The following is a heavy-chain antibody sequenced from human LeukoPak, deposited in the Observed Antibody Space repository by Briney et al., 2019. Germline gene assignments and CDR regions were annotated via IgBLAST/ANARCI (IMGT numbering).Heavy chain of an antibody. CDR3: AKDRDQQQLVLQNFDY. Sequence: GGSLRLSCAASGFTFSSYAMSWVRQAPGKGLEWVSAISGSGGSTYYADSVKGRFTISRDNSKNTVYLQMNSLRAEDTAVYYCAKDRDQQQLVLQNFDYWGQGTLVTVSS. CDR2: ISGSGGST. D-gene: IGHD6-13*01. J-gene: IGHJ4*02. CDR1: GFTFSSYA. V-gene: IGHV3-23*01.